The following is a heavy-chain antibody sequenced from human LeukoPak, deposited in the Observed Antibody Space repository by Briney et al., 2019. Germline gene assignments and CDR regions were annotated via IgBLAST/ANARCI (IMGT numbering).Heavy chain of an antibody. CDR1: SGSISSGGYY. V-gene: IGHV4-31*03. Sequence: PSETLSLTCTVSSGSISSGGYYWSWIRQHPGKGLEWIGYIYYSGSTYYNPSLKSRVTISVDTSKNQFSLKLSSVTAADTAVYYCAGAIFGVVTFRYMDVWGKGTTVTVSS. CDR2: IYYSGST. D-gene: IGHD3-3*01. CDR3: AGAIFGVVTFRYMDV. J-gene: IGHJ6*03.